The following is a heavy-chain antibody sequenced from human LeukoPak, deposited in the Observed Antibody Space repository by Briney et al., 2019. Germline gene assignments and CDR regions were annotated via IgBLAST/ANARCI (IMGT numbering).Heavy chain of an antibody. V-gene: IGHV1-69*13. CDR2: IIPIFGTA. CDR1: GGTFSSYA. D-gene: IGHD3-22*01. Sequence: ASVKVSCKASGGTFSSYAISWVRQAPGQGLEWMGGIIPIFGTANYAQKFQGRVTITADESTSTAYMELSSLRSEDTAVYYCASGYYDSSGYSYYGMDVWGQGTTVTVSS. CDR3: ASGYYDSSGYSYYGMDV. J-gene: IGHJ6*02.